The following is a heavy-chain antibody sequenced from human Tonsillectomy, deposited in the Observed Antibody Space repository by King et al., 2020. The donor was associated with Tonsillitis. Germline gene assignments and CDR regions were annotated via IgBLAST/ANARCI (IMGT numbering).Heavy chain of an antibody. Sequence: VQLVESGGGVVQPGGSLRLSCAASGFTFSTYGMHWVRQAPGKGLEWVAFLRFDGSSKYCADSVKGRFTISRDNFKNTLYLQINSLISKDTAVYYCAKYQGAVAPVALAYWGQGTLVTVSS. CDR1: GFTFSTYG. D-gene: IGHD6-19*01. CDR3: AKYQGAVAPVALAY. V-gene: IGHV3-30*02. J-gene: IGHJ4*02. CDR2: LRFDGSSK.